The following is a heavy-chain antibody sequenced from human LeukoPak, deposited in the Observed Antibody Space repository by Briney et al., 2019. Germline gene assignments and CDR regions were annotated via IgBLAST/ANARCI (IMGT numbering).Heavy chain of an antibody. Sequence: SETLSLTCAVSGGSLSSYYWSWIRQSPGKGLEWIGYIYYSGSTNYNPSLKSRATISVDTSKKQFSLRLTSVTAADTAVYYCASGYTSGWFPSRFDYWGQGTLVTVSS. CDR3: ASGYTSGWFPSRFDY. V-gene: IGHV4-59*01. CDR1: GGSLSSYY. D-gene: IGHD6-19*01. J-gene: IGHJ4*02. CDR2: IYYSGST.